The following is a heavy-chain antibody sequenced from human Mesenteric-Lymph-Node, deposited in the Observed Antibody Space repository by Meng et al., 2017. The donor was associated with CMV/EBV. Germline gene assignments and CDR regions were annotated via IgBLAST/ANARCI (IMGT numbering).Heavy chain of an antibody. CDR1: GFSVSSND. CDR3: ARYRHYGMDV. D-gene: IGHD1-26*01. V-gene: IGHV3-53*01. Sequence: GESLKISCAASGFSVSSNDMSWVRQAPGKGLEWVSVIYSGGTTHYADSVKDRITISRDNSKNTLNLQMNSLRAEDTAVYYCARYRHYGMDVWGQGTTVTVSS. CDR2: IYSGGTT. J-gene: IGHJ6*02.